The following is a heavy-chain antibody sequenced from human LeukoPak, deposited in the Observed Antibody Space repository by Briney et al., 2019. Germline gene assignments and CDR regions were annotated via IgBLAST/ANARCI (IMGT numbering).Heavy chain of an antibody. CDR3: ARRGTRNWFDP. CDR1: GGSISSYY. CDR2: IYYSGST. J-gene: IGHJ5*02. V-gene: IGHV4-59*01. Sequence: SETLSLTCTVSGGSISSYYWSWIRQPAGKGLEWIGYIYYSGSTNYNPSLKSRVAISVDTSKNQFSLKLSSVTAADTAVYYCARRGTRNWFDPWGQGTLVTVSS.